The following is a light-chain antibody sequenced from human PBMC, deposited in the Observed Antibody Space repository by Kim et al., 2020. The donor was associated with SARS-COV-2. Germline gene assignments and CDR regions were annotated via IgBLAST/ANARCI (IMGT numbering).Light chain of an antibody. J-gene: IGLJ2*01. V-gene: IGLV3-21*04. CDR1: NIGSKS. CDR2: YDS. CDR3: QVWDSSSDHVV. Sequence: AQGNTARITWGGNNIGSKSVHWYQQKPGQAPVLVIYYDSDRPSGIPERFSGSNSGNTATLTISRVEAGDEADYYCQVWDSSSDHVVFGGGTKLTVL.